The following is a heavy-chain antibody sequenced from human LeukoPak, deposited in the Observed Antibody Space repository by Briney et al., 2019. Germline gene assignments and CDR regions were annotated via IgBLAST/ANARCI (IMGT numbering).Heavy chain of an antibody. CDR3: ARATAAMVLYYMDV. CDR1: GGTFSSYA. Sequence: ASVKVSCKASGGTFSSYAISWVRQAPGQGLEWMGWINPNSGGTNYAQKFQGRVTMTRDTSISTAYMELSRLRSDDTAVYYCARATAAMVLYYMDVWGKGTTVTVSS. CDR2: INPNSGGT. V-gene: IGHV1-2*02. D-gene: IGHD5-18*01. J-gene: IGHJ6*03.